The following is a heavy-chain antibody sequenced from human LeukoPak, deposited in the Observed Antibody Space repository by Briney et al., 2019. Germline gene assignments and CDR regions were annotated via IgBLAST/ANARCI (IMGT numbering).Heavy chain of an antibody. D-gene: IGHD5-12*01. V-gene: IGHV4-30-4*08. CDR2: IYYSGST. CDR1: GGSISSGDYY. CDR3: ARLGSTAFDI. Sequence: SETLSLTCTVSGGSISSGDYYWSWVRQPPGKGLEWIGYIYYSGSTYYNPSLKSRVTISVDTSKNQFSLKLSSVTAADTAVYYCARLGSTAFDIWGQGTMDTVSS. J-gene: IGHJ3*02.